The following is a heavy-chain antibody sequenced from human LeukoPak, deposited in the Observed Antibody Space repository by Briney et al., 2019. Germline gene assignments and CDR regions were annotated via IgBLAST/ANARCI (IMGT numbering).Heavy chain of an antibody. CDR2: ISDSGGSP. CDR1: GLTFSTYD. D-gene: IGHD5-18*01. CDR3: AREHNYGPDWFDP. J-gene: IGHJ5*02. V-gene: IGHV3-23*01. Sequence: GGSLRLSCAASGLTFSTYDMSWVRQAPGKGLEWVSRISDSGGSPYYADSVKGPFTNSRDNAKNTVYLQMNSLKAEDTAVYYCAREHNYGPDWFDPWGQGTLVTVSS.